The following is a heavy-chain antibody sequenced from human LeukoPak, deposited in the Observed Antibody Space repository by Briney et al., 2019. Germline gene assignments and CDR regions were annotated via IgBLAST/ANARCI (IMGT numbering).Heavy chain of an antibody. CDR2: MNPNSGNT. V-gene: IGHV1-8*01. CDR3: ASRLLWFGVHAFDI. CDR1: GYTFTSYD. Sequence: ASVKVSCKGSGYTFTSYDINWVRQATGQGLEWMGWMNPNSGNTGYAQKFQGRVTMTRNTSISTAYMELSSLRSEDTAVYYCASRLLWFGVHAFDIWGQGTMVTVSS. D-gene: IGHD3-10*01. J-gene: IGHJ3*02.